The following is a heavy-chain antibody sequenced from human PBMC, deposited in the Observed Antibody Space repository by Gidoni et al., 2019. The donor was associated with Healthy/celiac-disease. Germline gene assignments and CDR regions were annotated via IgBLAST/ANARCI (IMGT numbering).Heavy chain of an antibody. CDR2: INPSGGST. V-gene: IGHV1-46*01. CDR1: GYTFTSYY. Sequence: QVQLVQSGAEVKKPGASGKVSCQASGYTFTSYYMHWVRQAPGQGLEWRGIINPSGGSTSYAQKFQGRVTMTRDTSTSTVYMELSSLRSEDTAVYYCARDSVDDSSGYPTYYYYYGMDVWGQGTTVTVSS. D-gene: IGHD3-22*01. CDR3: ARDSVDDSSGYPTYYYYYGMDV. J-gene: IGHJ6*02.